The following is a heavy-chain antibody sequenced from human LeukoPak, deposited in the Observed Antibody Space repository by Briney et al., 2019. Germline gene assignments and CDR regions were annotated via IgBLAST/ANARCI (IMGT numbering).Heavy chain of an antibody. Sequence: GGSLRLSCAASGFTFGSYTMSWVRQAPGKGLEWVSGIGGDGDNTFYTDSVKGRFTISRDNSKNTLYLQMNSLRAEDTAVYYCARGYGGNGDAFDIWGQGTMVTVSS. CDR3: ARGYGGNGDAFDI. D-gene: IGHD4-23*01. CDR2: IGGDGDNT. V-gene: IGHV3-23*01. CDR1: GFTFGSYT. J-gene: IGHJ3*02.